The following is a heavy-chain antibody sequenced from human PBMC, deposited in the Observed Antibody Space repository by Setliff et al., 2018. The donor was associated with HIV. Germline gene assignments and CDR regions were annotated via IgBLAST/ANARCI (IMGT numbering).Heavy chain of an antibody. CDR3: AKDGGDXKLDYYYYMDV. V-gene: IGHV3-30*02. D-gene: IGHD2-21*01. J-gene: IGHJ6*03. CDR1: GFTLSNYG. Sequence: GGSLRLSCAASGFTLSNYGMHWVRQAPGKGLEWVAVIWYDGSNKYYADSVKGRFTISRDNSKNTPYLQMNSLRAEDTAMYYCAKDGGDXKLDYYYYMDVWGKGTTVTVSS. CDR2: IWYDGSNK.